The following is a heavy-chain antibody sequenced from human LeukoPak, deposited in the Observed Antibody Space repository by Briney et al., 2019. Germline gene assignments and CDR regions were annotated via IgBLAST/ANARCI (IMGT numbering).Heavy chain of an antibody. D-gene: IGHD3-22*01. CDR1: AYSISSGYY. CDR2: MYHSGST. J-gene: IGHJ4*02. CDR3: ASTYYYDSNAYYDWV. V-gene: IGHV4-38-2*01. Sequence: SETLSLTCAVSAYSISSGYYWGWIRQPPGKGLEWIGSMYHSGSTYYNPSLKSRVTISVDTSKNQFSLRLSSVTAADTAVYYCASTYYYDSNAYYDWVWGQGTRVTVSS.